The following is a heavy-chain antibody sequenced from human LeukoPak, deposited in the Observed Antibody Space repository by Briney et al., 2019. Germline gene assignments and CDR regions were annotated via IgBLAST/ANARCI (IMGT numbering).Heavy chain of an antibody. D-gene: IGHD2-21*02. Sequence: ASVKVSCKASGYTFTSYGINWVRQATGQGLEWMGWMNPNSGNTGYAQKFQGRVTITADKSTSTAYMELSSLRSEDTAVYYCARWRRYGYCGGDCYYDYWGQGTLVTVSS. CDR2: MNPNSGNT. J-gene: IGHJ4*02. V-gene: IGHV1-8*03. CDR3: ARWRRYGYCGGDCYYDY. CDR1: GYTFTSYG.